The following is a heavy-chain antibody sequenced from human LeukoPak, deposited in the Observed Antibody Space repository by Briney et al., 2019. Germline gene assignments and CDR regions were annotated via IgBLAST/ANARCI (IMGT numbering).Heavy chain of an antibody. CDR2: ISAYNGNT. V-gene: IGHV1-18*01. CDR1: GYTFTSYG. CDR3: AVNTVDYCSGGSCSFDY. D-gene: IGHD2-15*01. J-gene: IGHJ4*02. Sequence: ASVKVSCKASGYTFTSYGISWVRQAPGQGLEWMGWISAYNGNTNYAQKLQGRVTMTTDTSTSTAYMELRSLRSDDTAVYYCAVNTVDYCSGGSCSFDYWGQGTLVTVSS.